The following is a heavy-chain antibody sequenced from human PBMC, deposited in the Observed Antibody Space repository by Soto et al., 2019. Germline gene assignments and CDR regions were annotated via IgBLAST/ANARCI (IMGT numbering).Heavy chain of an antibody. D-gene: IGHD7-27*01. CDR2: IIPIFGTA. V-gene: IGHV1-69*13. CDR3: ASTDSPWGT. CDR1: GGTFSSYA. Sequence: ASVKVSCKASGGTFSSYAIRWVRQAPGQGLEWMGGIIPIFGTANYAQKFQGRLTITADESTSTAYMELSSLRSEDTAVYYCASTDSPWGTWGQGTLVTVSS. J-gene: IGHJ5*02.